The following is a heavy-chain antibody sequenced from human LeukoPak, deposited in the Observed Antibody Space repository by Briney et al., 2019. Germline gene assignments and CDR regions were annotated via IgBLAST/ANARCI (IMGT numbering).Heavy chain of an antibody. Sequence: GGSLRLSCAASGFTFSNYWMHWVRQTPGKGLVWVSHINSYGSITSYADSVKGRITISRDNAKNTPYLQMNSLRAEDTAVYYCVRGNYFDYWGQGTLVTVSS. J-gene: IGHJ4*02. CDR1: GFTFSNYW. V-gene: IGHV3-74*01. CDR2: INSYGSIT. CDR3: VRGNYFDY.